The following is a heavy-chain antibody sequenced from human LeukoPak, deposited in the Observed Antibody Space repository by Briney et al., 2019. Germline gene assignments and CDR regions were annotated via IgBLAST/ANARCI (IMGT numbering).Heavy chain of an antibody. Sequence: SETLSLTCSVSRGSISSRSFSWGWIRQPPGKGLEWIGNIYYGGSTYYNPSLNSRVTISVDTSKDRLSLQLTSVTATDTAVYYCARYDTTVTITLDNWGQGTLVTVSS. D-gene: IGHD4-17*01. CDR2: IYYGGST. CDR3: ARYDTTVTITLDN. CDR1: RGSISSRSFS. V-gene: IGHV4-39*01. J-gene: IGHJ4*02.